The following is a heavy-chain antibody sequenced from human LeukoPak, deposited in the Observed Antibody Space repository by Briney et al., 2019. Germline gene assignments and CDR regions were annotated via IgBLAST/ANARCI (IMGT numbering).Heavy chain of an antibody. CDR2: INPGSGTT. CDR3: ARGNGYSPRGGFDI. J-gene: IGHJ3*02. V-gene: IGHV1-46*01. D-gene: IGHD5-24*01. CDR1: GYTFSSNY. Sequence: ASVKVSCKASGYTFSSNYIHWVRQAPGQGLEWMGIINPGSGTTSYAQKFQGRVTMTRDTSTGIFYMELSSLRSEDTAVYFCARGNGYSPRGGFDIWGQGTMVTVSS.